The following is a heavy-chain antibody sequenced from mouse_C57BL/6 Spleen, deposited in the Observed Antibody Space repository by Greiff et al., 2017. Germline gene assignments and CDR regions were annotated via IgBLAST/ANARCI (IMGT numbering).Heavy chain of an antibody. CDR1: GYTFTRYW. V-gene: IGHV1-64*01. Sequence: VQLQQPGAELVKPGASVKLSCKASGYTFTRYWMHWVKQRPGPGLEWIGMIHPNSGSTNYNEQFKSKATLTVAKSSSTAYMQLSSLTSEDSAVYYCARVITTVVADYGRDYWGQGTLVTVSA. CDR2: IHPNSGST. J-gene: IGHJ4*01. CDR3: ARVITTVVADYGRDY. D-gene: IGHD1-1*01.